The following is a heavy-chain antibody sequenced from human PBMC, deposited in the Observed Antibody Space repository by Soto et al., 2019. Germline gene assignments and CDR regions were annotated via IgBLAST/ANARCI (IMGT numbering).Heavy chain of an antibody. Sequence: SETLSLTCTVSGGSISSISSYWGWIRQPPGKGLEWIGYIYYSGSTNYNPSLKSRVTISVDTSKNQFSLKLGSVTAADTAVYYCARTSGDYDYWGQGTLVTVS. D-gene: IGHD4-17*01. CDR3: ARTSGDYDY. J-gene: IGHJ4*02. CDR2: IYYSGST. V-gene: IGHV4-61*05. CDR1: GGSISSISSY.